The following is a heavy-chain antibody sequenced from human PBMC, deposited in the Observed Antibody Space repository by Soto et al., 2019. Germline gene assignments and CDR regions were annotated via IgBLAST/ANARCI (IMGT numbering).Heavy chain of an antibody. D-gene: IGHD3-22*01. V-gene: IGHV3-11*06. CDR3: ARVGTDYYDSSGYPSRGFDL. J-gene: IGHJ2*01. CDR2: ISSSSSYT. Sequence: GGSLRLSCAASGFTFSDYYMSWIRQAPGKGLEWVSYISSSSSYTNYADSVKGRFTISRDNAKNSLHLQMNSLRAEDTAVYYCARVGTDYYDSSGYPSRGFDLWGRGTLVTVSS. CDR1: GFTFSDYY.